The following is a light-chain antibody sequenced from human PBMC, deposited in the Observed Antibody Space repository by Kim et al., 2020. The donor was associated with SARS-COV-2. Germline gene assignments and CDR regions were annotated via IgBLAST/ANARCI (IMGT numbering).Light chain of an antibody. V-gene: IGKV3-20*01. Sequence: EIVLTQSPGTLSLSPGERATLSCRASQSVSSSYLAWYQQKPGQAPRLLIYGASSRATGIPDRFSGSGSGTDFILTISRLEPEDFAVYYCQQYGNSPQTFGQRTKVDIK. CDR2: GAS. J-gene: IGKJ1*01. CDR1: QSVSSSY. CDR3: QQYGNSPQT.